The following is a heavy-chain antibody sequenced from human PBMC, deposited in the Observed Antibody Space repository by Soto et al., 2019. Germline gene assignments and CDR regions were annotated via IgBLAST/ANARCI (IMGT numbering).Heavy chain of an antibody. J-gene: IGHJ6*02. CDR1: GGSFSGYY. CDR3: ASGSFYTLQGYYYYYGMDV. V-gene: IGHV4-34*01. CDR2: INHSGST. Sequence: KPSETLSLTCAVYGGSFSGYYWSWIRQPPGKGLEWIGEINHSGSTNYNPSLKSRVTISVDTSKNQFSLKLSSVTAAGTAVYYCASGSFYTLQGYYYYYGMDVWGQGTTVTVSS. D-gene: IGHD4-4*01.